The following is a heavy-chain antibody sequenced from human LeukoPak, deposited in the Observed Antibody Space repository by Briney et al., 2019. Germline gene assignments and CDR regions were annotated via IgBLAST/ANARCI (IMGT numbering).Heavy chain of an antibody. CDR3: AEPEGGYYDIRPD. CDR1: GFTVSSNY. V-gene: IGHV3-53*01. CDR2: IYSGGST. Sequence: GGSLRLSCAASGFTVSSNYMSWVRQAPGKGLEWVSVIYSGGSTYYADSVKGRFTISRDNSKNTLYLQMNSLRAEDTAVYYCAEPEGGYYDIRPDWGQGTLVTVSS. D-gene: IGHD3-22*01. J-gene: IGHJ4*02.